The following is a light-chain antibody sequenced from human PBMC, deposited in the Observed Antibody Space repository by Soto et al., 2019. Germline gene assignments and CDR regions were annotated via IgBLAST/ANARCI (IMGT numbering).Light chain of an antibody. V-gene: IGKV1-8*01. CDR2: AAS. CDR3: QQYYSYPPVT. Sequence: AIRMTQSPSSFSASTGDRVTITCRASQGISSYLAWYQQKPGKAPKLLIYAASTLQSGVPSRFSGSGYATNFTLTISCLQSEDFATYYCQQYYSYPPVTFGQGTKLEIK. CDR1: QGISSY. J-gene: IGKJ2*01.